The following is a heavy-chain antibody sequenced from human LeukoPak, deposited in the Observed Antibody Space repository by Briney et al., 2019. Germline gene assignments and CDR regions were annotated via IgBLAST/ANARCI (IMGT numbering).Heavy chain of an antibody. CDR2: ISSSSNTI. D-gene: IGHD5-18*01. V-gene: IGHV3-11*01. J-gene: IGHJ3*02. CDR3: ARARYHYGYAFDI. Sequence: GGSLRLSCAASGFTFSDFYMSWVRQAPGKGLEWVSYISSSSNTIYYADSVKGRLTISRDNAKNSLYLQMNSLRAEDTAMYYCARARYHYGYAFDIWGQGTMVTVSS. CDR1: GFTFSDFY.